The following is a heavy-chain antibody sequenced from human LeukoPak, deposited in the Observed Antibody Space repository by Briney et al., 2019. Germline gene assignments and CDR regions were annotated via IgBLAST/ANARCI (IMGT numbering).Heavy chain of an antibody. J-gene: IGHJ3*02. CDR3: ARILLAAGAFDI. CDR1: GFTFSSYS. D-gene: IGHD2-15*01. CDR2: ISSSNNTI. V-gene: IGHV3-48*01. Sequence: GGSLRLSCAASGFTFSSYSMNWVRQAPGKGLEWVSYISSSNNTIYYADSVKGRFTISRDNAKNSLYLQMNSLRAEDTAVYYCARILLAAGAFDIWGQGTMVTVSS.